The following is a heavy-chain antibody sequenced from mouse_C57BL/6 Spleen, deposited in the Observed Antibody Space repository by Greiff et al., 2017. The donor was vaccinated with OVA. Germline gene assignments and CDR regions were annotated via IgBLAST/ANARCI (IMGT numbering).Heavy chain of an antibody. CDR2: FYPGSGSI. CDR3: ARHEGDYYGSSYPAWFAY. CDR1: GYTFTEYT. J-gene: IGHJ3*01. D-gene: IGHD1-1*01. V-gene: IGHV1-62-2*01. Sequence: VQLQQSGAELVKPGASVKLSCKASGYTFTEYTIHWVKQRSGQGLEWIGWFYPGSGSIKYNEKFKDKATLTADKSSSTVYMALSRLTSEDSAVYCCARHEGDYYGSSYPAWFAYWGQGTLGTVSA.